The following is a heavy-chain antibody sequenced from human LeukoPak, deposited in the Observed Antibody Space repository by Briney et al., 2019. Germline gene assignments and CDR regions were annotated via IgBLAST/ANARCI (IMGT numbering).Heavy chain of an antibody. CDR3: ARRPYSSGWYGWYFDL. J-gene: IGHJ2*01. Sequence: SETLSLTCTVSGGSINTYYWSWLRQPPGKGLEWIGYISYSGSTNYNPSLKSRVTISVDTSKNQFSLKLSSVTAADTAVYYCARRPYSSGWYGWYFDLWGRGTLVTVSS. CDR1: GGSINTYY. D-gene: IGHD6-19*01. CDR2: ISYSGST. V-gene: IGHV4-59*08.